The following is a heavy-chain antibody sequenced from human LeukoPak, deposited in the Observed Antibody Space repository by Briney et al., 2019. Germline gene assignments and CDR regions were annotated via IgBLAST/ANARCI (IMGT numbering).Heavy chain of an antibody. V-gene: IGHV1-2*02. D-gene: IGHD6-19*01. CDR3: ARVLAPGQTSGWYYFDY. J-gene: IGHJ4*02. CDR1: GYTFTGYY. CDR2: INPNSGGT. Sequence: PGASVKVSCKASGYTFTGYYMHWVRQAPGQGLEWMGWINPNSGGTNYAQKFQGRVTMTRDTSTSTVYMELSSLRSEDTAVYYCARVLAPGQTSGWYYFDYWGQGTLVTVSS.